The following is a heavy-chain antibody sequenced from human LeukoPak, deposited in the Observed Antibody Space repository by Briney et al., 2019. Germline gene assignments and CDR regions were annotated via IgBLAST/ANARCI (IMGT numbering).Heavy chain of an antibody. Sequence: SETLSLTCTVSGGSIGTYYWNWIRQPPGKGLEWIGYIYNSGGTVYNPSLKSRVTISVDKSKNQVSLKLSSVTAADTAVYYCARQHYCSTTSCFASGFDPWGQGTLVTVSS. CDR1: GGSIGTYY. CDR3: ARQHYCSTTSCFASGFDP. V-gene: IGHV4-59*08. J-gene: IGHJ5*02. D-gene: IGHD2-2*01. CDR2: IYNSGGT.